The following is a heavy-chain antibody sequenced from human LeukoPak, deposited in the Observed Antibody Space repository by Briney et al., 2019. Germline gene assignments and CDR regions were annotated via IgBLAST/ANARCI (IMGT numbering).Heavy chain of an antibody. V-gene: IGHV1-18*01. CDR2: ISAYNGNT. D-gene: IGHD3-22*01. J-gene: IGHJ5*02. CDR3: ARDRGTMIVVASHGGFDP. Sequence: GASVKVSCKASGYTFTSYGISWVRQAPGQGLEWMGWISAYNGNTNYAQKLQGRVTMTTDTSTSTAYMELRSLRSDDTAVYYCARDRGTMIVVASHGGFDPWGQGTLVTVSS. CDR1: GYTFTSYG.